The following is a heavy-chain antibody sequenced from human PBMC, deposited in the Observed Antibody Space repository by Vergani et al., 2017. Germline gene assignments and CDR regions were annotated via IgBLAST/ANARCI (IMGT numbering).Heavy chain of an antibody. CDR3: ARTRSPIAMIRQFEQ. CDR2: TYFKSRWYN. CDR1: GDSVSSKSAA. V-gene: IGHV6-1*01. Sequence: QVQLQQSGPGLVKPSQTLSLTCAISGDSVSSKSAAWNWIRQSPSRGLEWLGRTYFKSRWYNEYAISVKSRITINPDTSKNQFSMQLNSVTPEDTAIYYYARTRSPIAMIRQFEQWGQGTLVTVSS. J-gene: IGHJ4*02. D-gene: IGHD5-18*01.